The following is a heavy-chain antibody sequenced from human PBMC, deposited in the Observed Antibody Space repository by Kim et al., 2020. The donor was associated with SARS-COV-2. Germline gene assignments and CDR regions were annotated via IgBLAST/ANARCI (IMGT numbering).Heavy chain of an antibody. J-gene: IGHJ4*02. CDR3: AGDPSYDILSGSDF. V-gene: IGHV3-21*01. CDR1: GFTFSSYR. CDR2: ISSSSSFI. Sequence: GGSLRLSCAASGFTFSSYRMNWVRQAPGKGLVWVSSISSSSSFIYYADSVKGRFTISRDNAKNSLYLQMNSLRAEDTAVYYCAGDPSYDILSGSDFWGQGTLVTVSS. D-gene: IGHD3-9*01.